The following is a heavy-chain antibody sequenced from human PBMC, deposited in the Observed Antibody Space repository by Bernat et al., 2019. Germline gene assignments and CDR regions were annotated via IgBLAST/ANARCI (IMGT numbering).Heavy chain of an antibody. CDR3: ARARGDPLYYYYYMDV. V-gene: IGHV4-31*03. Sequence: QVQLQESGPGLVKSSQTLSLTCTVSGGSISSGGYYWSWIRQHPGKGLEWIGYIYYSGSTYYNPSLKSRVTISVDTSKNQFSLKLSSVTAADTAVYYCARARGDPLYYYYYMDVWGKGTTVTVSS. D-gene: IGHD2-21*02. CDR2: IYYSGST. CDR1: GGSISSGGYY. J-gene: IGHJ6*03.